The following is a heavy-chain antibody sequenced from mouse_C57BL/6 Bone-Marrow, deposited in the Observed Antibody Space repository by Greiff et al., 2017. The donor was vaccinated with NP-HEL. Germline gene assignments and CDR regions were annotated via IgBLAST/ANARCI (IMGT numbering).Heavy chain of an antibody. CDR1: GYTFTSYW. V-gene: IGHV1-69*01. J-gene: IGHJ1*03. CDR3: ARIYSWYFDV. D-gene: IGHD2-1*01. Sequence: VQLQQPGAELVMPGASVKLSCKASGYTFTSYWMHWVKQRPGQGLEWIGEIDPSDSYTNYNQKFKGKSTLTVDKSSSTAYMQLSSLTSEDSAVYYCARIYSWYFDVWGTGTTVTVSS. CDR2: IDPSDSYT.